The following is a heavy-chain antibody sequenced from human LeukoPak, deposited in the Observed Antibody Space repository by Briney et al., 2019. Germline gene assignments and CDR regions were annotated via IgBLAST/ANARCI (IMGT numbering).Heavy chain of an antibody. D-gene: IGHD2-2*01. CDR3: ARDRWTGSTSCFDY. CDR2: IKQDGSEK. CDR1: GFTFSSYW. Sequence: GGSLRLSCAASGFTFSSYWMSWVRQAPGKGLEWVANIKQDGSEKYYVDSVKGRFTISRDNAKNPLYLQMNSLRAEDTAVYYCARDRWTGSTSCFDYWGQGTLVTVSS. V-gene: IGHV3-7*01. J-gene: IGHJ4*02.